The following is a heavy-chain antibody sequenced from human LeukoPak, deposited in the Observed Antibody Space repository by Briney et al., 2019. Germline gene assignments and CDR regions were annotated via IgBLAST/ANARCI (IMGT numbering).Heavy chain of an antibody. Sequence: SETLSLTCTVSGGSISSYYWSWIRQPAGKGLEWIGRIYTSGSTNYNPSLKSRVTMSVDTSKNQFSLKLSSVTAADTAVYYYARGGAPYYYDSSGYYGGLDYWGQGTLVTVSS. CDR1: GGSISSYY. CDR2: IYTSGST. CDR3: ARGGAPYYYDSSGYYGGLDY. V-gene: IGHV4-4*07. J-gene: IGHJ4*02. D-gene: IGHD3-22*01.